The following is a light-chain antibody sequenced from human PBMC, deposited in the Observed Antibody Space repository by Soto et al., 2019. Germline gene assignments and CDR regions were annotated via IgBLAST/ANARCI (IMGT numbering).Light chain of an antibody. Sequence: EIVMTQSPATLSVSPGERATLSCRASQSISRDVAWYQQKPGQAPRLLIYGASTTATGIPARFSGSGSGTDFTLTITSLQPEDFGVYYCHQHNNWWTFGQGTKVDIK. V-gene: IGKV3-15*01. CDR1: QSISRD. CDR2: GAS. CDR3: HQHNNWWT. J-gene: IGKJ1*01.